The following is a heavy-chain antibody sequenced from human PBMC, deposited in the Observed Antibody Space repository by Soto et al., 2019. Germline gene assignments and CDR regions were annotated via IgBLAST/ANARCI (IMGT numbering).Heavy chain of an antibody. CDR1: GIIFSDYY. D-gene: IGHD2-21*01. J-gene: IGHJ4*02. V-gene: IGHV3-7*03. Sequence: GGSLRLSCAASGIIFSDYYMRWIRQSPGKGLEWVANIKHAGTEIDYADSVKGRFTISRDNVKNSLFIQMNNLRPEDSATYYFDYRPTNDYYYVVLDYWGQGTLVTVSS. CDR3: DYRPTNDYYYVVLDY. CDR2: IKHAGTEI.